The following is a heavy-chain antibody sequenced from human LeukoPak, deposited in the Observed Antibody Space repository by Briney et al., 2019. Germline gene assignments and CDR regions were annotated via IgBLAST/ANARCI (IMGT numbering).Heavy chain of an antibody. CDR1: GDSISSYY. Sequence: SETLSLTCTVSGDSISSYYWSWIRQPPGKGLEWIGYIYYTGSTNYNPSLKSQVTISVDTSKNQFSLKLSSVTAADTAVYYCARARCGRTSCYPGAFDIWGQGTMVTVSS. D-gene: IGHD2-2*01. CDR2: IYYTGST. V-gene: IGHV4-59*01. J-gene: IGHJ3*02. CDR3: ARARCGRTSCYPGAFDI.